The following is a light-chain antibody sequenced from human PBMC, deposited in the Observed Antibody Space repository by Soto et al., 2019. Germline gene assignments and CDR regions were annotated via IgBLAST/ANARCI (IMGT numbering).Light chain of an antibody. CDR3: QQYNNWLTWT. V-gene: IGKV3-15*01. CDR1: QTVRNN. J-gene: IGKJ1*01. CDR2: GAS. Sequence: EIVLTQSPGTLSLSPGERATLSCRASQTVRNNYLAWYQQKPGQAPRLLIYGASTRATDIPARFSGSGSGTEFTLTISSLQSEDFAVYYCQQYNNWLTWTFGQGTKVDIK.